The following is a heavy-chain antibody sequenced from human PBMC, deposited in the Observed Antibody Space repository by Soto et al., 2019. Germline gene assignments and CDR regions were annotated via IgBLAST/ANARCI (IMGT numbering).Heavy chain of an antibody. Sequence: EVQLLESGGGLVHPGGSLRLSCVVSGFPFGSYAMSWVSQAPEKGPEWVAILGGNGFTTYYADSVKGRFTISGDKYKSTLFLQMNSLRCDDTGVYYCAKALRPSLNFFYYMDVWGRGTSVTVSS. CDR3: AKALRPSLNFFYYMDV. CDR1: GFPFGSYA. J-gene: IGHJ6*03. V-gene: IGHV3-23*01. D-gene: IGHD2-2*01. CDR2: LGGNGFTT.